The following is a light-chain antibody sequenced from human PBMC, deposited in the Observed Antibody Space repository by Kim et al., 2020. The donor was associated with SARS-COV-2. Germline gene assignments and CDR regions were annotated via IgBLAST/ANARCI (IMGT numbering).Light chain of an antibody. J-gene: IGLJ2*01. Sequence: ALGQTVRINYQGDSLRNYYAIWDQQKPGQAPALVIYGKNNRPSGIPDRFSGSSSRNTVSLTITGAQAEDEADYYCFSRDRSGNHLVFGGGTKLTVL. V-gene: IGLV3-19*01. CDR1: SLRNYY. CDR3: FSRDRSGNHLV. CDR2: GKN.